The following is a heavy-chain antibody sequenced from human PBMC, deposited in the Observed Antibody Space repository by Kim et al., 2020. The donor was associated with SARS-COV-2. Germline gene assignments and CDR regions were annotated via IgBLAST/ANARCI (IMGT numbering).Heavy chain of an antibody. Sequence: SETLSLTCTVSGGSISSYYWSWIRQPPGKGLEWIGYIYYSGSTNYNPSLKSRVTISVDTSKNQFSLKLSSVTAADTAVYYCAREVGGSSGWYHGVARWFDPWGQGTLVTVSS. CDR1: GGSISSYY. CDR3: AREVGGSSGWYHGVARWFDP. J-gene: IGHJ5*02. V-gene: IGHV4-59*01. CDR2: IYYSGST. D-gene: IGHD6-19*01.